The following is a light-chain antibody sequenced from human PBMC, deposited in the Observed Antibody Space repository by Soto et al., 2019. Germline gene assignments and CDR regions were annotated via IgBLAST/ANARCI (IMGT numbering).Light chain of an antibody. J-gene: IGKJ3*01. Sequence: DIVMTQSPLSLPVTPGEPASISCRSSQSLLHSNGYNYLDWYLQKPGQSLQLLIYLGSNRASGVPDRLSGSGSGTDFTLKISRVEAEDVGVYYCMQALQTSFTFGPGTKVDIK. CDR1: QSLLHSNGYNY. CDR3: MQALQTSFT. CDR2: LGS. V-gene: IGKV2-28*01.